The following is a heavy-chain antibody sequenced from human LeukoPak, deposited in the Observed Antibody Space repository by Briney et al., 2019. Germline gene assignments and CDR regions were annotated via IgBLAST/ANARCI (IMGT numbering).Heavy chain of an antibody. CDR1: GFTVTSNY. J-gene: IGHJ4*02. V-gene: IGHV3-66*01. Sequence: GGSLRLSCAASGFTVTSNYMSWVRQAPGKGLEWVSVIYRGDSTYYADSVKGRFTISRDNSKNTLYLQMNSLRAEDTAVYYCARDNWANWGQGTLVTVSS. D-gene: IGHD3-16*01. CDR2: IYRGDST. CDR3: ARDNWAN.